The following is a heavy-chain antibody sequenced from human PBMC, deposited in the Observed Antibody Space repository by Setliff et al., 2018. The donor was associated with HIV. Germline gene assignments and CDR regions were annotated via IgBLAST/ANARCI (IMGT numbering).Heavy chain of an antibody. J-gene: IGHJ4*02. CDR1: GFNVTNAA. CDR3: ARGPGTGHYFDY. Sequence: LSLSCAASGFNVTNAAMNWVRQAPGKRLEWFSYISSDSGTIYYADSVRGRFTISRDDARNSLFLQMNSLRVDDTAVYYCARGPGTGHYFDYWGLGALVTVSS. V-gene: IGHV3-48*01. D-gene: IGHD1-1*01. CDR2: ISSDSGTI.